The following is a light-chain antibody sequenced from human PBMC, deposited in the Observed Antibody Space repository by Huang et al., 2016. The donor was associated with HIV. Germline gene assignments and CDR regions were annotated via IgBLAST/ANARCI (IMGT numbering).Light chain of an antibody. CDR2: SAA. CDR3: QQYHAFPRT. V-gene: IGKV1D-8*03. Sequence: VIWMTQPPPLLPVSIGDRVTITCRVSQDINTYLAWYQQKPGQAPELLSYSAAVLQNGVPSRFNGSGSGTQFTLTINSLQTEDVATYDCQQYHAFPRTFGAGTKVEI. J-gene: IGKJ4*01. CDR1: QDINTY.